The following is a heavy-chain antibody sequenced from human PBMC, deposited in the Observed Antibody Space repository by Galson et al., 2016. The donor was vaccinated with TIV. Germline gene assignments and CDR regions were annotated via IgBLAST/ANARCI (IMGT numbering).Heavy chain of an antibody. V-gene: IGHV3-49*03. CDR1: GFTFGHYA. CDR2: ITSKTYGATT. Sequence: SLRLSCAASGFTFGHYAVNWFRQAPGKGLEWVGFITSKTYGATTEYAASVKGRFTISRDDSRNIPYLQMNSLKTEDTAVYYCTRTAMGSTRNAFDIWGQGTVVTVSS. D-gene: IGHD1-1*01. J-gene: IGHJ3*02. CDR3: TRTAMGSTRNAFDI.